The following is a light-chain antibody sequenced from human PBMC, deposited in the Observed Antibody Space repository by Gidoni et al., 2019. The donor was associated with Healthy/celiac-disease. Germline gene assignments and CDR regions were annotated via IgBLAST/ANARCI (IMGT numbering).Light chain of an antibody. Sequence: DIQMTQSPSTLSASVVDRVTSTCRASQSISSWLAWYQQKPGKDPKLLIYKASSLESGVPSRFSGSGSGTEFTLTISSLQPDDFATYYCQQYNSYWTFGQGTKVEIK. CDR2: KAS. CDR3: QQYNSYWT. V-gene: IGKV1-5*03. J-gene: IGKJ1*01. CDR1: QSISSW.